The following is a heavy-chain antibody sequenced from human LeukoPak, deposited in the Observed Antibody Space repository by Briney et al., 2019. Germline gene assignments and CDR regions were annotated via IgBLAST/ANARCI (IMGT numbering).Heavy chain of an antibody. CDR2: ISGSGDGT. CDR3: AKSGYDFGGWFDP. J-gene: IGHJ5*02. Sequence: WVRQAPGKGLEWVSVISGSGDGTYFADSVKGRFSISRDKSKNTLFLQMNSLRAEDTAVYYCAKSGYDFGGWFDPWGQGTLVTVSS. V-gene: IGHV3-23*01. D-gene: IGHD5-12*01.